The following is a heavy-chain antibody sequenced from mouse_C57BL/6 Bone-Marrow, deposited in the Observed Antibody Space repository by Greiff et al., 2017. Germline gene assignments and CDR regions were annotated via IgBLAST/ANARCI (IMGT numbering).Heavy chain of an antibody. V-gene: IGHV1-5*01. Sequence: EVQLQQSGTVLARPGASVKMSCKTSGYTFTSYWMHWVKQRPGQGLEWIGAIYPGNSDTSYNQKFKGKAKLTAVTSASTAYMALSSLTNEDSAFYYCTISDYGSSFLFAYWGQGTLVTVSA. D-gene: IGHD1-1*01. CDR2: IYPGNSDT. CDR1: GYTFTSYW. CDR3: TISDYGSSFLFAY. J-gene: IGHJ3*01.